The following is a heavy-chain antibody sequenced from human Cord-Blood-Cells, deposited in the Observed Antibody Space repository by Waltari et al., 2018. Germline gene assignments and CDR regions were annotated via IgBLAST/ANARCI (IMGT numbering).Heavy chain of an antibody. D-gene: IGHD4-17*01. Sequence: QVQLQESGPGLVKPSGTLSLTCAVSGGSISSSNWWSWVRQPPGKGLEWIGEIYHSGRTNYNPALKSRVTISVDKSKTQFSLKLSSVTAADTAVYYCASHGSGDYYYYYGMDVWGQGTTVTVSS. CDR2: IYHSGRT. V-gene: IGHV4-4*02. J-gene: IGHJ6*02. CDR3: ASHGSGDYYYYYGMDV. CDR1: GGSISSSNW.